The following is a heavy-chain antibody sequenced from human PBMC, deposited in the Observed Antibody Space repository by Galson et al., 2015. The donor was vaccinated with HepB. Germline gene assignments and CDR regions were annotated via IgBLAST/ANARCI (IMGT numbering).Heavy chain of an antibody. D-gene: IGHD6-13*01. V-gene: IGHV1-18*01. CDR1: GYTFTSYG. J-gene: IGHJ4*02. Sequence: SVKVSCKASGYTFTSYGISWVRQAPGQGLEWMGWISAYNGNTNYAQKLQGRVTMTTDTSTSTAYMELRSLRSDDTAVYYCARDLYSSSWYTPDYWGQGTLVTVSS. CDR2: ISAYNGNT. CDR3: ARDLYSSSWYTPDY.